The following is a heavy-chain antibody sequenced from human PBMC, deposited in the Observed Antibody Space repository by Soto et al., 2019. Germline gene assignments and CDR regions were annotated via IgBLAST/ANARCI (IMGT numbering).Heavy chain of an antibody. V-gene: IGHV3-23*01. D-gene: IGHD3-9*01. CDR1: GFTFSSNA. CDR2: ISGSGDFT. J-gene: IGHJ4*02. CDR3: AKTQNDILEY. Sequence: PGGSLRLSCAASGFTFSSNAMSWFRQAPGKGLEWVSVISGSGDFTFYADSVKGRFTISRDNSKNTLYLQMNTLRAEDTAVYYCAKTQNDILEYWGQGTLVTVCS.